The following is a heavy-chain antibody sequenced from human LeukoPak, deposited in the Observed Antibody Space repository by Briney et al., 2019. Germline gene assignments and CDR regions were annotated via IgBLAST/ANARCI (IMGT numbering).Heavy chain of an antibody. D-gene: IGHD2-2*01. CDR3: ARKERYCSSTSCYPAFDI. V-gene: IGHV3-30-3*01. Sequence: PGGSLRLSCAASGFTFSSYAMHWVRQAPGKGLEWVAVISYDGSNKYHADSVKGRFTISRDNSKNTLYLQMNSLRAEDTAVYYCARKERYCSSTSCYPAFDIWGQGTMVTVSS. CDR1: GFTFSSYA. CDR2: ISYDGSNK. J-gene: IGHJ3*02.